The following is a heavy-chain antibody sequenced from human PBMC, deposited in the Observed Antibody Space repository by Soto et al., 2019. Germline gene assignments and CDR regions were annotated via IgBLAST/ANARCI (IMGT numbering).Heavy chain of an antibody. D-gene: IGHD3-10*01. CDR1: GFTFSSYG. Sequence: PGGSLRLSCAASGFTFSSYGMHWVRQAPGKGLEWVAVISYDGSNKYYADSVKGRFTISRDNSKNTLYLQMNSLRAEDTAVYYCAKEGSMVRGVIRYYYYYGMDVWGQGTTVTVSS. CDR2: ISYDGSNK. J-gene: IGHJ6*02. V-gene: IGHV3-30*18. CDR3: AKEGSMVRGVIRYYYYYGMDV.